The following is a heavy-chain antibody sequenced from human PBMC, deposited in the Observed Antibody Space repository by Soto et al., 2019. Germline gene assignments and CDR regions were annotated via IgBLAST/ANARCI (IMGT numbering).Heavy chain of an antibody. V-gene: IGHV4-39*01. CDR1: GVSIGNSSYY. Sequence: SETLSLTCTVSGVSIGNSSYYWGWIRRPPGKGLEWIGTIYYSGITYYNPSLKSRVTISVDTSKNQFSLKLTSVTAADTAVYYCARHGSNWGQGTLVTVSS. J-gene: IGHJ4*02. CDR2: IYYSGIT. CDR3: ARHGSN.